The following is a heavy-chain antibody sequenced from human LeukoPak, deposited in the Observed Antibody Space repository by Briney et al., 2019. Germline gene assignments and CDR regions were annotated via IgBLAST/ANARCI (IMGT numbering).Heavy chain of an antibody. CDR3: AKVPYSDYGSGRPPFMDV. V-gene: IGHV3-23*01. CDR2: ISDSGYST. D-gene: IGHD3-10*01. CDR1: GLTFSSYA. Sequence: PGGSLRLSCAASGLTFSSYAMSWVRQAPGKGLQWVSTISDSGYSTYYADSVKGRFTISRDNYKNTLSLQMDSLRAEDTAIYYCAKVPYSDYGSGRPPFMDVWGQGTTVAVSS. J-gene: IGHJ6*02.